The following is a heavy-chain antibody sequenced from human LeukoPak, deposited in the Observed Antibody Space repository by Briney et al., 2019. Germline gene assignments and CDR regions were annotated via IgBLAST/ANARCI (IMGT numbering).Heavy chain of an antibody. V-gene: IGHV1-18*01. CDR3: ARGFQWELLG. J-gene: IGHJ4*02. CDR1: GYTFTSYG. D-gene: IGHD1-26*01. CDR2: ISAYNGNT. Sequence: GASVKVSCKASGYTFTSYGISWVRQAPGQGLEWMGWISAYNGNTNYAQKFQGRVTITADESTSTAYMVLSSLRSEDTAVYYCARGFQWELLGWGQGTLVTVSS.